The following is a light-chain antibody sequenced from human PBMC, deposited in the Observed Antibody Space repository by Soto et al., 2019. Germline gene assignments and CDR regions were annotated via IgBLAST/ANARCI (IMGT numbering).Light chain of an antibody. J-gene: IGKJ2*01. Sequence: EIVLTQSPGTLSLSPGERATLSCRASQTVRSSYLAWYQQKPGQAPRLLISGASGRATGIPDRFSGSGSGTDFTLTISRLEPEDFAVYDCQQYSDLVVTFGQGTKLEI. CDR1: QTVRSSY. V-gene: IGKV3-20*01. CDR3: QQYSDLVVT. CDR2: GAS.